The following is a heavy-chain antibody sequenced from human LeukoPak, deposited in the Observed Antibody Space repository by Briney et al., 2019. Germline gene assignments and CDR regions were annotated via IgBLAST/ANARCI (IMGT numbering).Heavy chain of an antibody. Sequence: GRSLRLSCAASGFTFSSYGIHWVRQPPGKGLEWVAVVSYLGDDQFYAESVKGRFTISRDNSKKTVFLQMNSLRGEDTAVYYCAKDRSSGPRYYYGMDVWGRGTTVIVSS. D-gene: IGHD3-22*01. J-gene: IGHJ6*02. CDR1: GFTFSSYG. CDR3: AKDRSSGPRYYYGMDV. CDR2: VSYLGDDQ. V-gene: IGHV3-30*18.